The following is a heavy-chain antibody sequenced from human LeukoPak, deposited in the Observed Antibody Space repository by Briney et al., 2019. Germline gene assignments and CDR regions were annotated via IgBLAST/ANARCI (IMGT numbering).Heavy chain of an antibody. D-gene: IGHD3-10*01. Sequence: PSETLSLTCTVSGGSISSGGYYWSWIRQHPGKGLEWIGYIYYSGSTYYNPSLKSRVTISVDTSKNQFSLKLSSVTAADTAVYYCARDLWFGELGPNWYFDLWGRGTLVTVSS. CDR2: IYYSGST. CDR3: ARDLWFGELGPNWYFDL. CDR1: GGSISSGGYY. J-gene: IGHJ2*01. V-gene: IGHV4-31*03.